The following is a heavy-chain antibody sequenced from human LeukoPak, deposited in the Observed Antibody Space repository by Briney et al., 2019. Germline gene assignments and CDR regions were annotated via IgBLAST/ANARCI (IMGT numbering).Heavy chain of an antibody. D-gene: IGHD7-27*01. J-gene: IGHJ4*02. CDR3: ARGRPELGIDY. CDR2: TIPILGIA. CDR1: GGTFSSYA. V-gene: IGHV1-69*04. Sequence: SVKVSCKASGGTFSSYAISWVRQAPGQGLEWMGRTIPILGIANYAQKFQGRVTITADKSTSTAYVELSSLRSEDTAVYYCARGRPELGIDYWGQGTLVTVSS.